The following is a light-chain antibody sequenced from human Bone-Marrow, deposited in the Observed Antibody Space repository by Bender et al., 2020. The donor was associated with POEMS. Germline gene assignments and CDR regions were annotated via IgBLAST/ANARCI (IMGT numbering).Light chain of an antibody. CDR2: EVS. CDR1: SSDVGGYDY. J-gene: IGLJ3*02. V-gene: IGLV2-8*01. CDR3: QSFDTSLSGWV. Sequence: QSVLTQPPSVSGAPGQRVTISCTGTSSDVGGYDYVSWYQQHPGKAPKLMIYEVSKRPSGVPDRFSGSKSGNTASLTVSGLQAEDEADYYCQSFDTSLSGWVFGAGTKLTVL.